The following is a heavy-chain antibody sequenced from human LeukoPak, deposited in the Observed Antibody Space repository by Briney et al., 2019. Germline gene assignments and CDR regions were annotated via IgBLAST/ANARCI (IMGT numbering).Heavy chain of an antibody. CDR3: AKGRKSTIYYDGAFDI. J-gene: IGHJ3*02. V-gene: IGHV3-23*01. Sequence: GGSLRLSCAASGLTFSIYTVGWVRQAPGKGLEWVSSISSSGHSILYADSVKGRFTTSRDNSENTLYVQMNNLRVEDTAVYYCAKGRKSTIYYDGAFDIWGQGTMVTVSS. D-gene: IGHD4-23*01. CDR2: ISSSGHSI. CDR1: GLTFSIYT.